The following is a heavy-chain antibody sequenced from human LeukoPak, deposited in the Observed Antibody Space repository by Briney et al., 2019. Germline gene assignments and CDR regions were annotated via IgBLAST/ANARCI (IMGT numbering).Heavy chain of an antibody. CDR3: AKDKEDYGSGSYLYNWFDP. CDR2: ISYDGSNK. CDR1: GFIFSSYG. D-gene: IGHD3-10*01. J-gene: IGHJ5*02. Sequence: GGSLRLSCAASGFIFSSYGMHWVRQAPGKGLEWVAVISYDGSNKYYADSVKGRFTISRDNSKNTLYLQMNSLRAEDTAVSYCAKDKEDYGSGSYLYNWFDPWGQGTLVTVSS. V-gene: IGHV3-30*18.